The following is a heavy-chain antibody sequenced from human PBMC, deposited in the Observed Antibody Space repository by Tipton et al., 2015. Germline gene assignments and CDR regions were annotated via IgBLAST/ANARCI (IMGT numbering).Heavy chain of an antibody. CDR3: ARGGGYRYGWVYYYYGMDV. D-gene: IGHD5-18*01. CDR1: GGSISSNSDH. J-gene: IGHJ6*02. CDR2: IYHSGST. Sequence: TLSLTCTVSGGSISSNSDHWGWIRQPPGKGLEWIGSIYHSGSTYYNASLKSRVTISVDTSKNQFSLKLSSVTAADTAVYYCARGGGYRYGWVYYYYGMDVWGQGTTVTVSS. V-gene: IGHV4-39*07.